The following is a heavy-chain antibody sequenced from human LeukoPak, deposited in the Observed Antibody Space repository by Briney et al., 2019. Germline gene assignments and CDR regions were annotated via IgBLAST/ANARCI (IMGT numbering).Heavy chain of an antibody. CDR1: GGSISSGSYY. Sequence: KSSETLSLTCTVSGGSISSGSYYWSWIRQPAGKGLEWIGRIYTSGSTNYNPSLKSRVTISVDTSKNQFSLKLSSVTAADTAVYYCASPDYGGVGAFDIWGQGTMVTVSS. D-gene: IGHD4-23*01. CDR2: IYTSGST. CDR3: ASPDYGGVGAFDI. J-gene: IGHJ3*02. V-gene: IGHV4-61*02.